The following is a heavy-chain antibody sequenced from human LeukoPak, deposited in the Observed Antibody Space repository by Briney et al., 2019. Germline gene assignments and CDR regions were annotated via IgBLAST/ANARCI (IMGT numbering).Heavy chain of an antibody. CDR2: ITNWNGGNT. J-gene: IGHJ3*02. D-gene: IGHD2-2*02. CDR1: GFTFDDYG. Sequence: GGSLRLSCEASGFTFDDYGMSWVRQAAGKGLEWVSAITNWNGGNTGYGDSVRGRFTISRDNAKNSLYLQMNGLRAEDTALYYCARCSRSSTSCYSAFDIWGQGTEVTVSS. V-gene: IGHV3-20*04. CDR3: ARCSRSSTSCYSAFDI.